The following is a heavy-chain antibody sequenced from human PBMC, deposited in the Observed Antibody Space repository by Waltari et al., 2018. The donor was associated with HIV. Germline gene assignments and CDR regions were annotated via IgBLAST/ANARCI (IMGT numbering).Heavy chain of an antibody. V-gene: IGHV4-38-2*02. D-gene: IGHD3-16*01. CDR3: RGRNRDGYSDY. CDR1: GYSISSGYY. Sequence: QVQLQESGPGLVKPSETLSLTCTVSGYSISSGYYWGWIRQPPGKGLEWIGSIYHSGSTYYNPSLKSRVTISVDTSKNQFSLKLSSVTAADTAVYYCRGRNRDGYSDYWGQGTLVTVSS. J-gene: IGHJ4*02. CDR2: IYHSGST.